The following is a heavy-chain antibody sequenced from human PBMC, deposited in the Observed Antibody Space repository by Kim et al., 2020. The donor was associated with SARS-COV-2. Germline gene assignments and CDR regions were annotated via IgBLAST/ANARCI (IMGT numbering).Heavy chain of an antibody. CDR2: INPSGGST. D-gene: IGHD3-22*01. Sequence: ASVKVSCKASGYTFTSYYMHWVRQAPGQGLEWMGIINPSGGSTSYAQKFQGRVTMTRDTSTSTVYMELSSLRSEDTAVYYCARLAGPYDSSGYTDYWGQGTLVTVSS. CDR3: ARLAGPYDSSGYTDY. J-gene: IGHJ4*02. CDR1: GYTFTSYY. V-gene: IGHV1-46*01.